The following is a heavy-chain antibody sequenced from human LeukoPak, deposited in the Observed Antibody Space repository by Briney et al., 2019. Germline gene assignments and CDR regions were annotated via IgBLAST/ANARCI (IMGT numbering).Heavy chain of an antibody. Sequence: SETLSLTCTVSGGSISSSSYYWGWIRQPPGKGLEWIGSIYYSGSTYYNPSPKSRVTISVDTSKNQFSLKLSSVTAADTAVYYCAKGYSYHKVGDNWFDPWGQGTLVTVSS. CDR2: IYYSGST. J-gene: IGHJ5*02. CDR3: AKGYSYHKVGDNWFDP. D-gene: IGHD5-18*01. V-gene: IGHV4-39*01. CDR1: GGSISSSSYY.